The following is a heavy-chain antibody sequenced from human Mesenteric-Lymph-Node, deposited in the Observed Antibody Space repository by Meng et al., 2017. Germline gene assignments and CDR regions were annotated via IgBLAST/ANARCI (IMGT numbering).Heavy chain of an antibody. CDR3: TNSGTSSTDAFDI. V-gene: IGHV3-9*03. Sequence: SLKISCAASGFTFDDYAMHWVRQAPGKGLEWVSVISWNSGSIGYADSVTGRFTISRDKAKNSLYPQMNSMRAEDMALYYCTNSGTSSTDAFDIWGQGTMVTVSS. D-gene: IGHD1-14*01. CDR1: GFTFDDYA. J-gene: IGHJ3*02. CDR2: ISWNSGSI.